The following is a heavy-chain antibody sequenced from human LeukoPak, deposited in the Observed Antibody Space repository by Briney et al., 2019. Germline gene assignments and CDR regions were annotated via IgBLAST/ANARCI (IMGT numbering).Heavy chain of an antibody. V-gene: IGHV3-23*01. CDR2: ISGSGVST. CDR1: GFTFSSYA. D-gene: IGHD3-3*01. Sequence: WCALRLSCAASGFTFSSYAMSWVHQAPPKVLEWLSAISGSGVSTYYADSVMGRFTISRDNSKNTLYLKMNTLRSEDTAVYYCAKARGITIFGVVIIYYYGTDIWGQGTTVTVSS. CDR3: AKARGITIFGVVIIYYYGTDI. J-gene: IGHJ6*02.